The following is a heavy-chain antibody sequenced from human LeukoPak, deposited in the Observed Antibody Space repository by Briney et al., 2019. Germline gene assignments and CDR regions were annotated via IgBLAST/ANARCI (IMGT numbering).Heavy chain of an antibody. J-gene: IGHJ1*01. D-gene: IGHD6-6*01. CDR2: IYYSGST. CDR3: ARGGAARLHFQN. CDR1: GGSISGSSYF. V-gene: IGHV4-39*07. Sequence: SETLSLTCTVSGGSISGSSYFWGWIRQPPGKGLEWIGSIYYSGSTYYNPSLKSRVTISVAKNQFSLKLSSVTAADTAVYYCARGGAARLHFQNWGQGTLVTVSS.